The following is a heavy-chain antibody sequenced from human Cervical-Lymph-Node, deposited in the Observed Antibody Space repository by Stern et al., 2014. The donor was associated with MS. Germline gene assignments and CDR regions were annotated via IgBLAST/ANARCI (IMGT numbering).Heavy chain of an antibody. V-gene: IGHV3-53*01. Sequence: VQLQESGGGLIQPGGSLRLSCAASGFTVSSNYMSWVRQAPGKGLEWVSFIYSGGSTYYADSVKGRFTISRDNSKNTLYLQMNSLRAEDTAVYYCARNSGYDNYFDYWGQGTLVTVSS. CDR1: GFTVSSNY. D-gene: IGHD5-12*01. CDR2: IYSGGST. CDR3: ARNSGYDNYFDY. J-gene: IGHJ4*02.